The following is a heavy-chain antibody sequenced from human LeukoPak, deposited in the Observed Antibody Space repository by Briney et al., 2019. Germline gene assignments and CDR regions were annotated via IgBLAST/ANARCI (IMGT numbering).Heavy chain of an antibody. CDR1: GYTFTIYD. CDR3: ARGHRYYYGSGSYSIDY. CDR2: MNPNSGNT. D-gene: IGHD3-10*01. V-gene: IGHV1-8*01. Sequence: GASVKVSCKASGYTFTIYDINWVRQAPGQGLEWMGWMNPNSGNTGYAQKFQRRVTMTRNTSISTAYMELSSLRSEATAVYYCARGHRYYYGSGSYSIDYWGQGTLVTLSS. J-gene: IGHJ4*02.